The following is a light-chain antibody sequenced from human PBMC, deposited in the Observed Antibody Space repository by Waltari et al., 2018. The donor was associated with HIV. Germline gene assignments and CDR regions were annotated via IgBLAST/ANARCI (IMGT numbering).Light chain of an antibody. CDR1: QDINKY. Sequence: DIQMTQSPSSLSASVGDRVTITCQASQDINKYLNWYQQRLGKAPKLLIYDASNWQTGVPSRFSGAGSGTDFSFNISSLQPEDFATYYCQQYEKLPLTFGEGTRVEIK. CDR3: QQYEKLPLT. J-gene: IGKJ4*01. V-gene: IGKV1-33*01. CDR2: DAS.